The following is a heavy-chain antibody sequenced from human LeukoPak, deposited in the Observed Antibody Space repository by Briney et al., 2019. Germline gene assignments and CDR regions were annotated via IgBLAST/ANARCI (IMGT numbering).Heavy chain of an antibody. J-gene: IGHJ4*02. CDR3: AKQAAAGTRNAIDY. CDR2: IVGSLGST. Sequence: GGSLRLSCAASGFTFSSYAMSWVRQAPGKGLEWVSGIVGSLGSTYYADSVKGRFTISRDNSKNTLYLQMNSLRAEDTAVYYCAKQAAAGTRNAIDYWGQGTLVTVSS. CDR1: GFTFSSYA. D-gene: IGHD6-13*01. V-gene: IGHV3-23*01.